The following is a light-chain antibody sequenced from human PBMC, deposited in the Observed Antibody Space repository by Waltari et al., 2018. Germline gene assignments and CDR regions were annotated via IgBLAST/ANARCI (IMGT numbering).Light chain of an antibody. CDR1: QKIYTY. V-gene: IGKV1-39*01. CDR2: SVS. J-gene: IGKJ1*01. Sequence: DIQMTQSPSSLSASVGDRVTITCRASQKIYTYLNWYQQKAGKAPNLLISSVSTLQSGVPSRFSGSGSGTEFTLTISSLQSGDSAVYYCQQYNNWPLTFGQGTKVEIK. CDR3: QQYNNWPLT.